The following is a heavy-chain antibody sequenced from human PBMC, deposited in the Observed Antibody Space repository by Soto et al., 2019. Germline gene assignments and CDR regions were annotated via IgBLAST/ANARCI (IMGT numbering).Heavy chain of an antibody. J-gene: IGHJ6*02. V-gene: IGHV1-8*01. CDR1: GYTFTSYD. CDR3: ARGLNAGYYDRSGYWPGMDV. Sequence: QVQLVQSGAEVKKPGASVKVSCKASGYTFTSYDINWVRQATGQGLEWMGWMNPNSGNTGYAQKFQGRVTMTRNTSISTAYMELISLRSEDTAVYYCARGLNAGYYDRSGYWPGMDVWGQGTTVTVSS. CDR2: MNPNSGNT. D-gene: IGHD3-22*01.